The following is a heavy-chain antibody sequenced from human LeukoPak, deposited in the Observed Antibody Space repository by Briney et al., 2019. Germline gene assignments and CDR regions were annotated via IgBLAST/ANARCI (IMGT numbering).Heavy chain of an antibody. CDR1: GGTFSSYA. CDR2: IIPIFGTA. V-gene: IGHV1-69*13. D-gene: IGHD3-22*01. J-gene: IGHJ4*02. CDR3: ARDPEPYYYDSSGKS. Sequence: GASVKVSCKASGGTFSSYAISWVRQAPGQGLEWIGGIIPIFGTANYAQKFQGRVTITADESTSTAYMELRSLRSEDAAVYYCARDPEPYYYDSSGKSRGQGSLVTVSS.